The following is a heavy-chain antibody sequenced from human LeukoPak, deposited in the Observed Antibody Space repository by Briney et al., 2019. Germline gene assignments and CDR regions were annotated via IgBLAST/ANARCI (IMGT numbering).Heavy chain of an antibody. J-gene: IGHJ4*02. D-gene: IGHD3-22*01. V-gene: IGHV3-23*01. CDR3: AKGDTHYYGSSGYYY. Sequence: GGSLRLSCAASGFTFSNYAMSWVRQAPGKGLEWVPGISGSGGSTYYADSVKGRFTISRDNSQNTLYLQMSSLRAEDTAVYYCAKGDTHYYGSSGYYYWGQGTLVTVSS. CDR2: ISGSGGST. CDR1: GFTFSNYA.